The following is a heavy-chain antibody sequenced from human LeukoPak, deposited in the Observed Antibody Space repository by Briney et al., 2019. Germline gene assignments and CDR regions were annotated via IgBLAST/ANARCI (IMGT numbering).Heavy chain of an antibody. CDR3: ARGGRHDYDGRPPDY. Sequence: GGSLRLSCAASGFTFSSYGMHWVRQAPGKGLEWVAFIRYDGSNKYYADSVKGRFTISRDNAKNTLYLQMNSLRAEDTAVYYCARGGRHDYDGRPPDYWGQGTLVTVSS. CDR2: IRYDGSNK. CDR1: GFTFSSYG. D-gene: IGHD4-23*01. V-gene: IGHV3-30*02. J-gene: IGHJ4*02.